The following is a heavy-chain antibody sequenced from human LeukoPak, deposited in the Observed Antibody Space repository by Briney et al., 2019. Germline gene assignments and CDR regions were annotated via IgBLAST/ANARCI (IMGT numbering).Heavy chain of an antibody. CDR3: AGVPPQFCSSTSCYTNYFDY. D-gene: IGHD2-2*02. CDR1: GYTFTGYY. J-gene: IGHJ4*02. CDR2: INPNSGGT. Sequence: GASVKVSCKASGYTFTGYYMHWVRQAPGQGLEWMGWINPNSGGTNYAQKFQGRVTMTRDTSISTAYMELSRLRSDDAAVYYCAGVPPQFCSSTSCYTNYFDYWGQGTLVTVSS. V-gene: IGHV1-2*02.